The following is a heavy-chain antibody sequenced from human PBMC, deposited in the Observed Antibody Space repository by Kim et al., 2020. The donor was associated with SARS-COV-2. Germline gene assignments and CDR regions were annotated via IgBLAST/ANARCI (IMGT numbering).Heavy chain of an antibody. CDR2: IIPIFGTA. CDR3: ATAPHYYDSSGSPAFDI. V-gene: IGHV1-69*13. D-gene: IGHD3-22*01. CDR1: GGTFSSYA. Sequence: SVKVSCKASGGTFSSYAISWVRQAPGQGLEWMGGIIPIFGTANYAQKFQGRVTITADESTSTAYMELSSLRSEDTAVYYCATAPHYYDSSGSPAFDIWGEGTMVTVSS. J-gene: IGHJ3*02.